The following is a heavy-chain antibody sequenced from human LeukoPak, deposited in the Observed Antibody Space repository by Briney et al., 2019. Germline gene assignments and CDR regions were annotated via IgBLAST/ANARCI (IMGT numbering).Heavy chain of an antibody. CDR2: IYVDGRTT. CDR1: GFTFSNYW. J-gene: IGHJ5*02. CDR3: IRDFRSADL. Sequence: GGSLRLSCVASGFTFSNYWMHWVRQPPGKGLVWVSRIYVDGRTTNYADSVKGRFTVSRDNAKDTVYLEMNSLSVEDTATYYCIRDFRSADLWGQGTLVTVTS. V-gene: IGHV3-74*01.